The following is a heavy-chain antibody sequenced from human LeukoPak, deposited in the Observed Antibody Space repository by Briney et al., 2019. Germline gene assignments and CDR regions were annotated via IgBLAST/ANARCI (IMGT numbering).Heavy chain of an antibody. CDR1: GGTFSSYA. CDR3: ARDHGVRGVIIKSGMDV. J-gene: IGHJ6*02. V-gene: IGHV1-69*04. D-gene: IGHD3-10*02. CDR2: IIPILGIA. Sequence: SVKVSCKASGGTFSSYAISWVRQAPGQGLEWMGRIIPILGIANYAQKFQGRVTITADKSTSTAYMELSSLRSEDTAVYYCARDHGVRGVIIKSGMDVWGQGTTVTVSS.